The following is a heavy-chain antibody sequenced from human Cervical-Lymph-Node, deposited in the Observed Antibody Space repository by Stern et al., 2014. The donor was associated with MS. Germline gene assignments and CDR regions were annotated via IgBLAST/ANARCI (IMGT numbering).Heavy chain of an antibody. CDR1: GASITSGHYY. D-gene: IGHD3-22*01. Sequence: VQLVESGPGLVKPSQTLSLTCAVSGASITSGHYYWSWIRQLPGKGLEWIGYLYYGGDTLYNPSRKSRVTISVDTSKNQFSLKLRSVTAADTAVYYCARGSVHGNSGYSLDYWGQGTLVTVSS. V-gene: IGHV4-31*11. J-gene: IGHJ4*02. CDR3: ARGSVHGNSGYSLDY. CDR2: LYYGGDT.